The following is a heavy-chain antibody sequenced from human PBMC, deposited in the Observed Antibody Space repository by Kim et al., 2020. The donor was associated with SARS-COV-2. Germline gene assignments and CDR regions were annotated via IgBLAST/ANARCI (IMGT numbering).Heavy chain of an antibody. CDR3: ARRTGAAFGGVIVPTAFDI. Sequence: SETLSLTCTVSGGSISSYYWSWIRQPPGKGLEWIGYIYYSGSTNYNPSLKSRVTISVDTSKNQFSLKLSSVTAADTAVYYCARRTGAAFGGVIVPTAFDIWGQGTMVTVSS. J-gene: IGHJ3*02. V-gene: IGHV4-59*08. D-gene: IGHD3-16*02. CDR2: IYYSGST. CDR1: GGSISSYY.